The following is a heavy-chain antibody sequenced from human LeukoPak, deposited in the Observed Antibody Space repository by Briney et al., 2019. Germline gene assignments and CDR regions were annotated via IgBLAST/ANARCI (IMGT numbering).Heavy chain of an antibody. V-gene: IGHV3-30*03. D-gene: IGHD5-12*01. CDR3: TAKVIRGNSGDDYDD. CDR1: GVTFSSYG. J-gene: IGHJ4*02. Sequence: GGSLRLSCAASGVTFSSYGMHWVRQAPGKGLEWVALISSDGIEKLYGASVKGRFTIFRDDSKSTLYLQMNSLRAEDTAVYYCTAKVIRGNSGDDYDDWGQGALGTVSA. CDR2: ISSDGIEK.